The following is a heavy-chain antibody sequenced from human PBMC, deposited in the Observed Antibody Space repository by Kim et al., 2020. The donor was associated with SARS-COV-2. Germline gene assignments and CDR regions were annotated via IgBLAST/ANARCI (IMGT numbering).Heavy chain of an antibody. D-gene: IGHD6-13*01. Sequence: YATAYAASVKGRFTVSRDDSKKTAYLQMNSLKIDDTAVYYCSREGQQLNWGQGTLVTVSS. CDR3: SREGQQLN. CDR2: YAT. J-gene: IGHJ4*02. V-gene: IGHV3-73*01.